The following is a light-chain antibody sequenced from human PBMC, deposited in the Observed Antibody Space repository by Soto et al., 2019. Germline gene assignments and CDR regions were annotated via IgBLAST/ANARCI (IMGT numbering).Light chain of an antibody. CDR3: QQYYSSPRT. CDR1: QSISSY. V-gene: IGKV1-39*01. Sequence: DIPMTQSLSSLSATVEDRVTIPCRASQSISSYLNWYQHKPGKAPKLLIYAASSLQSGVPSRFSGSGSGTDFTLTISSLQPEDFAVYYCQQYYSSPRTFGGGTKVDIK. CDR2: AAS. J-gene: IGKJ4*01.